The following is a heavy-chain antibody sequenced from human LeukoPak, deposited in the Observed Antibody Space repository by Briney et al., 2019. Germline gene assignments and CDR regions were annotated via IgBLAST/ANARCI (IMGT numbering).Heavy chain of an antibody. V-gene: IGHV1-69*01. Sequence: SVKVSCKASGGTFSSYAISWVRQAPGQGLEWMGGIIPIFGTANYAQKFQGRVTITADESMSTAYMELSSLRSEDTAVYYCASSLWFGEFQLDYWGQGTLVTVSS. D-gene: IGHD3-10*01. CDR1: GGTFSSYA. CDR3: ASSLWFGEFQLDY. J-gene: IGHJ4*02. CDR2: IIPIFGTA.